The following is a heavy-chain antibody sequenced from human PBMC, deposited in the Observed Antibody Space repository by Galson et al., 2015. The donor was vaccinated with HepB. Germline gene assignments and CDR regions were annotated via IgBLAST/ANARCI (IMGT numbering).Heavy chain of an antibody. CDR3: ARDTVVVVVAALVFDI. V-gene: IGHV3-21*01. Sequence: LRLSCAASGFTFSTYSMNWVRQAPGKGLEWVSSISSSSSYIYYADSVKGRFTISRDNAKNSLYLQMNSLRAEDTAVFYCARDTVVVVVAALVFDIWGQGTMVTVSS. D-gene: IGHD2-15*01. CDR1: GFTFSTYS. CDR2: ISSSSSYI. J-gene: IGHJ3*02.